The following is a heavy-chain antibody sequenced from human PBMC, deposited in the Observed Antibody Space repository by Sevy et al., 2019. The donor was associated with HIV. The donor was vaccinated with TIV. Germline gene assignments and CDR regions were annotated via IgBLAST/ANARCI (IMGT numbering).Heavy chain of an antibody. D-gene: IGHD6-13*01. Sequence: GESLKISCKGSGYSFTSYWIGWVRQMPGKGLEWMGIIYPGDSDTRYSPSFQGQVTISADKSISTAYLQWSSLKASDTAMYYCARQMYSSSWYRRGAFDIWGQWTMVTVSS. CDR3: ARQMYSSSWYRRGAFDI. CDR1: GYSFTSYW. J-gene: IGHJ3*02. CDR2: IYPGDSDT. V-gene: IGHV5-51*01.